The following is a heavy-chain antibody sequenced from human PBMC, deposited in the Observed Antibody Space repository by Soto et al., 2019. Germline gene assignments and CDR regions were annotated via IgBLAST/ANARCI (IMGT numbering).Heavy chain of an antibody. CDR2: ISGSGGST. CDR1: GFTFSNYA. Sequence: GGSLRLSCAASGFTFSNYAISWVRQAPGKGLEWVSSISGSGGSTYYADSVKGRFTISRDNSKNTLYLQMNSLRAEDTAVYYCATYSGNYERYGVYYGMDVWGQGTTVTSP. V-gene: IGHV3-23*01. J-gene: IGHJ6*02. D-gene: IGHD1-26*01. CDR3: ATYSGNYERYGVYYGMDV.